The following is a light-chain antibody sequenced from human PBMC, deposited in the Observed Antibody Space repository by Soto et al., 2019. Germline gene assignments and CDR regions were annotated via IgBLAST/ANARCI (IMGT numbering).Light chain of an antibody. Sequence: EIVLTQSPATLSLSPGERVTLSCRASQSVGSYLAWYQQKPGQTPRLLIYDASNRATGIPARFSGSGSGTDFTLTISSLEAEDFAVYYCQHRNYWPPGATFGGGTKVAIK. V-gene: IGKV3-11*01. J-gene: IGKJ4*01. CDR2: DAS. CDR3: QHRNYWPPGAT. CDR1: QSVGSY.